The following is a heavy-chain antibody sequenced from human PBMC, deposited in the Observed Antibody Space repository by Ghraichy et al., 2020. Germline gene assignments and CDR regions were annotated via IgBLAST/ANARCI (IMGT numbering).Heavy chain of an antibody. D-gene: IGHD3-22*01. CDR2: IIGSGGST. Sequence: GGSLRLSCAASGFTFSSYAMSWVRQAPGRGLEWVSAIIGSGGSTYYADSVKGRFTISRDNSKNTLYLQMNSLRAEDTAVYYCAKWIGDSSGYYCTSYYFDYWCQGSLVTVSS. V-gene: IGHV3-23*01. J-gene: IGHJ4*02. CDR1: GFTFSSYA. CDR3: AKWIGDSSGYYCTSYYFDY.